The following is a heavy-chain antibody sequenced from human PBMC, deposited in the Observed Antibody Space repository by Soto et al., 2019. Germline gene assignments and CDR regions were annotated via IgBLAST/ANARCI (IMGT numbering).Heavy chain of an antibody. CDR3: ARHYGFYDDAFGI. Sequence: EVQLVESGGGLVQPGGSLRLSCAASGFTFSSYSMNWVRQAPGKGLEWVSYISSSSSTIYYADSVKGRFTISRDNAKNSLYLQMNSLRAEDTAVYYCARHYGFYDDAFGIWGQGTMVTVSS. CDR2: ISSSSSTI. CDR1: GFTFSSYS. J-gene: IGHJ3*02. D-gene: IGHD3-10*01. V-gene: IGHV3-48*01.